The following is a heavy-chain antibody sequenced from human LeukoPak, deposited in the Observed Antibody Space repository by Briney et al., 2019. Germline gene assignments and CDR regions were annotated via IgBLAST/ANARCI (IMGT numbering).Heavy chain of an antibody. J-gene: IGHJ4*02. Sequence: GGSLRLSCAASGFTFSSDSMNWVRQAPGKGLEWVAFISYNGSNKYYADSVKGRFTISRDNSKNTLYLQMNSLRAEDTAVYYCAKDLGYCSGGSCYRFDYWGQGTLVTVSS. CDR3: AKDLGYCSGGSCYRFDY. V-gene: IGHV3-30*18. CDR2: ISYNGSNK. D-gene: IGHD2-15*01. CDR1: GFTFSSDS.